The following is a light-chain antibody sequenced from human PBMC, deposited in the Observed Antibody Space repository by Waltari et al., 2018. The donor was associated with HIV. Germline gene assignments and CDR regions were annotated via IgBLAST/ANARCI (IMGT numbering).Light chain of an antibody. Sequence: QSVLTQPPSASGTPGQRVTISCSGSSSNIGRNTVNWYQQLPGTASKLLIYNNNPRPSGVPDRFSGSKSGTSASLAISGLQSEDEADYYCAAWDGSLNGWVFGGGTKLTVL. CDR1: SSNIGRNT. V-gene: IGLV1-44*01. CDR3: AAWDGSLNGWV. J-gene: IGLJ3*02. CDR2: NNN.